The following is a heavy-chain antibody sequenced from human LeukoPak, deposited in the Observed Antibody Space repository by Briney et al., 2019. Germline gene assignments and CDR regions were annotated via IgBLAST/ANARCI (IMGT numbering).Heavy chain of an antibody. J-gene: IGHJ3*02. Sequence: SVKVSCKASGGTFSSYAISWVRQAPGQGLEWMGGIIPIFGTANYAQKFQGRVTITADESTSTAYMELSSLRSEDTAVYYCARALGPLYAFDIWGQGTMVTVSS. CDR3: ARALGPLYAFDI. CDR2: IIPIFGTA. CDR1: GGTFSSYA. V-gene: IGHV1-69*01.